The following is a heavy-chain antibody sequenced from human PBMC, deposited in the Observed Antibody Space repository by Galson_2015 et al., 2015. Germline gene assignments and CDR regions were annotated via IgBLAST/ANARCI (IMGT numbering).Heavy chain of an antibody. CDR3: ARGYDFPQPKIVHIWFDP. V-gene: IGHV4-59*01. J-gene: IGHJ5*02. CDR1: GGSISSYY. Sequence: ETLSLTCTVSGGSISSYYWSWIRQPPGKGLEWIGYIYYSGSTNYNPSLKSRVTISVDTSKNQFSLKLSSVTAADTAVYYCARGYDFPQPKIVHIWFDPWGQGTLVTVSS. CDR2: IYYSGST. D-gene: IGHD3-3*01.